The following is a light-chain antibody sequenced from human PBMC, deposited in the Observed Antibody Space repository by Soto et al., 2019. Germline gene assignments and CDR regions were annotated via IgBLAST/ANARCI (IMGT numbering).Light chain of an antibody. Sequence: QSVLTQPPSASASPGQRVTISCSGTNSNIGNNYVYWYRQLPGTAPNLLIYRDDQRPSGVPDRFSVSKSGTSASLAISGLRSEDEADYYCAAWDDSLSGPVFGGGTKLTVL. CDR1: NSNIGNNY. J-gene: IGLJ3*02. V-gene: IGLV1-47*01. CDR3: AAWDDSLSGPV. CDR2: RDD.